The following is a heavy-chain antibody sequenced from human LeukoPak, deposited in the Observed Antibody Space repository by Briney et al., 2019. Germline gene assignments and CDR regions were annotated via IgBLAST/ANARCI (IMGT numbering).Heavy chain of an antibody. D-gene: IGHD5-24*01. V-gene: IGHV4-59*02. CDR1: GGSVSSYY. CDR2: ISYSGST. CDR3: ARSRDGYHQGSPVDQ. Sequence: PPETPALTCTVSGGSVSSYYGSWIRQPPGKGLEWIGYISYSGSTNYNPSLKSRVTISVDTSKNQISLKLTSVTAADTAVYYCARSRDGYHQGSPVDQWGRGTLGTVSS. J-gene: IGHJ1*01.